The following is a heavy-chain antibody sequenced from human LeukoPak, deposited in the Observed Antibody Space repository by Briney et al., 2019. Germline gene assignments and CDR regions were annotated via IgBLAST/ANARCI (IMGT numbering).Heavy chain of an antibody. J-gene: IGHJ4*02. CDR2: GSNDGHTT. CDR3: ARDAHGPGSLIDH. V-gene: IGHV3-74*03. D-gene: IGHD2-8*01. CDR1: GFNFRIYW. Sequence: GGSLRLSCAASGFNFRIYWMQWVRQAPGKGLEWISRGSNDGHTTTYADSVKVRFTISRDNDANTLYLEMNRLRAEDTAVYYCARDAHGPGSLIDHWGQGTLVTVSS.